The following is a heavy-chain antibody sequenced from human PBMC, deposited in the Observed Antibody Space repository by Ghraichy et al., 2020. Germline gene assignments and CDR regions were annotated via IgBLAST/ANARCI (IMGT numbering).Heavy chain of an antibody. CDR2: ISPSGSA. V-gene: IGHV4-34*01. D-gene: IGHD3-3*01. CDR1: NGSFSGYY. CDR3: ARGGVRFLEWLSKEFDY. J-gene: IGHJ4*02. Sequence: ETLSLTCEVYNGSFSGYYWDWIRQSPGKGLEWIGEISPSGSANYNPSLKSQFTMSIDTSKRHFSLTLTSVTVEDTAVYYCARGGVRFLEWLSKEFDYWGQGSPVIVSS.